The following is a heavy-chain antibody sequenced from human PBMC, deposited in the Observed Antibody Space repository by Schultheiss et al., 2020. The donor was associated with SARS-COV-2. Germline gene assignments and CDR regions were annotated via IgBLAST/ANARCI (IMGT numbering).Heavy chain of an antibody. CDR2: INPSGGST. CDR3: VRHGAHYLDF. CDR1: GGTFSSYA. Sequence: ASVKVSCKASGGTFSSYAISWVRQAPGQGLEWMGWINPSGGSTTYAQKFQGRVTMTRDTSTSTVYMELSRLESDDTAVYYCVRHGAHYLDFWGLGTLVTVSS. V-gene: IGHV1-46*01. D-gene: IGHD4-17*01. J-gene: IGHJ4*02.